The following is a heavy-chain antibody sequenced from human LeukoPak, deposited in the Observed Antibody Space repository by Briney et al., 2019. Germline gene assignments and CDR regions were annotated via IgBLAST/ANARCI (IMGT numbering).Heavy chain of an antibody. J-gene: IGHJ6*02. CDR3: ARDAYGGRYYYYYYGMDV. D-gene: IGHD4-23*01. V-gene: IGHV1-2*02. CDR2: INPNSGGT. CDR1: GYTFTSDD. Sequence: GASVKVSCKASGYTFTSDDINWVRQATGQGLEWMGWINPNSGGTNYAQKFQGRVTMTRDTSISTAYMELSRLRSDDTAVYYCARDAYGGRYYYYYYGMDVWGQGTTVTVSS.